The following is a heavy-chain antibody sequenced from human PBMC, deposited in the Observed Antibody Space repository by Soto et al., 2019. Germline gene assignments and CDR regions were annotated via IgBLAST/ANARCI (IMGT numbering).Heavy chain of an antibody. CDR1: GFTFSSYG. D-gene: IGHD1-26*01. CDR3: ARDRSVVGPRPFDY. CDR2: ISTGSNTI. Sequence: GSLRLSCAASGFTFSSYGMHWVRQAPGKGLEWVSYISTGSNTIYYADSVKGRFTISRNNAKNSLYLQMNSLRAEDTAVYYCARDRSVVGPRPFDYWGQGTLVTVAS. V-gene: IGHV3-48*04. J-gene: IGHJ4*02.